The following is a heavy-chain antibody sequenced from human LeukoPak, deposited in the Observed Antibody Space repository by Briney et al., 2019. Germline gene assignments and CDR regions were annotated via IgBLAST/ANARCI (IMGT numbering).Heavy chain of an antibody. CDR1: GFTFSTYW. J-gene: IGHJ4*02. D-gene: IGHD5-18*01. CDR3: APEGGSSYGY. V-gene: IGHV3-74*01. Sequence: GGSLRLSCAASGFTFSTYWMHWVRQVPGKGLVWVSRINSDGSIADYADAVKGRFPISRDNARNTLYLEMNSLRAEDTALYFCAPEGGSSYGYWGQGTLVTVSS. CDR2: INSDGSIA.